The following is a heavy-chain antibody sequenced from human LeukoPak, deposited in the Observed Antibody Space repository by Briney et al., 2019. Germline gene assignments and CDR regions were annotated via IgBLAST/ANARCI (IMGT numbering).Heavy chain of an antibody. D-gene: IGHD6-13*01. J-gene: IGHJ5*02. Sequence: GGSLRLSCAASGFTFDDYAMHWVRQAPGKGLEWVSGITWNSGRIGYADSVKGRFTISRDNAKNSLYLQMDSLRVEDTAFYYCAKDEGSSWYSWFDPWGQGTLVTVSS. CDR1: GFTFDDYA. V-gene: IGHV3-9*01. CDR2: ITWNSGRI. CDR3: AKDEGSSWYSWFDP.